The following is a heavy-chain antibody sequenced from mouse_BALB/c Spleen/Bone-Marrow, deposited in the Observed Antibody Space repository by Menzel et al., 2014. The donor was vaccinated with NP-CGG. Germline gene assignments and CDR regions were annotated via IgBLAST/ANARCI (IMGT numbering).Heavy chain of an antibody. J-gene: IGHJ2*01. Sequence: LQQSGSELVRPGASVKLSCKASGYTFTSYWMHWVKQRPGQGLEWIGNFYPGSGSTNYDEKFKRKATLTVDTSSSTAYMQLSSLTPEDSAVYYCTRYRYDADYFDYWGQGTTLTVSS. V-gene: IGHV1S22*01. D-gene: IGHD2-14*01. CDR2: FYPGSGST. CDR1: GYTFTSYW. CDR3: TRYRYDADYFDY.